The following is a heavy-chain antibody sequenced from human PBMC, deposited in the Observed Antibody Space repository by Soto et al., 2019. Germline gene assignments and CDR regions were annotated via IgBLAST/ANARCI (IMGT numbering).Heavy chain of an antibody. CDR3: ARKNGVLDAFDI. V-gene: IGHV4-28*01. Sequence: SETLSLTCAVSGYSISSSNWWGWIRQHPGKGLEWIGYIYYSGSTYYNPSLKSRVTMSVDTSKNQFSLKLSSVTAVDTAVYYCARKNGVLDAFDIWGQGTMVTVSS. CDR2: IYYSGST. CDR1: GYSISSSNW. D-gene: IGHD4-17*01. J-gene: IGHJ3*02.